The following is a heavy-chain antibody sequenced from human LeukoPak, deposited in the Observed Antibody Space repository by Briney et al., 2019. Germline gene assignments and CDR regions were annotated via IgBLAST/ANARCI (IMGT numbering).Heavy chain of an antibody. V-gene: IGHV1-2*04. CDR3: ARGRDPNAAHDY. J-gene: IGHJ4*02. Sequence: ASVKVSCKASGYTFTGYYMHWVRQAPGQGLEWMGWINPNSGGTNYAQKFQGWVTMTTDTSTSTAYMELRSLRSDDTAVYYCARGRDPNAAHDYWGQGTLVTVSS. CDR2: INPNSGGT. CDR1: GYTFTGYY. D-gene: IGHD2-21*02.